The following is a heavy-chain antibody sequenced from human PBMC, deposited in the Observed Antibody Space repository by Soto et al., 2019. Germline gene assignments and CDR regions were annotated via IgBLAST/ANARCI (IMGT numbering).Heavy chain of an antibody. CDR2: IYYTGST. Sequence: QVQLQESGPGLVKPSETLSLTCTVSGGSISSYYWSWIRQPPGKGLEWIAYIYYTGSTNYNPSLMSRVTSSADTSKNQFSLKLSSVTAADTAMYYCARVDSSGSYFDSWGQGTLVTVSS. CDR3: ARVDSSGSYFDS. CDR1: GGSISSYY. J-gene: IGHJ4*02. D-gene: IGHD3-22*01. V-gene: IGHV4-59*01.